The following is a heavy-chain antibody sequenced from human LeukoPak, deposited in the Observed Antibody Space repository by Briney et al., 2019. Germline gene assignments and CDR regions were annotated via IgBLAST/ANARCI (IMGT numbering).Heavy chain of an antibody. V-gene: IGHV3-11*01. CDR3: ARVPHVDSSGYYYYFGY. CDR2: ISSSGSTI. Sequence: QAGGSLRLSCAASGFTFSDYYMSWIRQAPGKGLEWVSYISSSGSTIYYADSVKGRFTISRDNAKNSLYLQMNSLRAEDTAVYYCARVPHVDSSGYYYYFGYWGQGTLVTVPS. D-gene: IGHD3-22*01. CDR1: GFTFSDYY. J-gene: IGHJ4*02.